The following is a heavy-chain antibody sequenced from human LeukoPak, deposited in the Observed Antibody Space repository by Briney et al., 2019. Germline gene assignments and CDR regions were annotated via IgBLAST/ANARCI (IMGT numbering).Heavy chain of an antibody. CDR2: IYYSGGT. J-gene: IGHJ4*02. Sequence: SQTLSLTCTVSGGSISSGDYYWSWIRQPPGKGLEWIGYIYYSGGTYYNPSLKSRVTISVDTSKNQFSLKLSSVTAADTAVYYCARELISYGTYYYDSGGLNYWGQGTLVTVSS. CDR1: GGSISSGDYY. D-gene: IGHD3-22*01. CDR3: ARELISYGTYYYDSGGLNY. V-gene: IGHV4-30-4*08.